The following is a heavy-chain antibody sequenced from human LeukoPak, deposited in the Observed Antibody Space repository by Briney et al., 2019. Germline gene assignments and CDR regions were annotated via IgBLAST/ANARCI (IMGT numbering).Heavy chain of an antibody. CDR1: GGSISSSHW. J-gene: IGHJ6*02. D-gene: IGHD3-22*01. CDR2: IYHSGST. V-gene: IGHV4-4*02. CDR3: ARVAYDDSSGYYYPSHGMDV. Sequence: PSETLSLTCAVSGGSISSSHWWSWVRQPPGKGLEWIGEIYHSGSTNYNPSLKSRVTISVDKSKNQFSLKLSSVTAADTAVYYCARVAYDDSSGYYYPSHGMDVWGQGTTVTVSS.